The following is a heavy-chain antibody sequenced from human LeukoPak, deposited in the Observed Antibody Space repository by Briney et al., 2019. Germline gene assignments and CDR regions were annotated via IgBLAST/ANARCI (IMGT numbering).Heavy chain of an antibody. D-gene: IGHD2-2*01. CDR3: TKSVVPAAP. J-gene: IGHJ5*02. Sequence: GGSLRLSCAASGFTFSNAWMSWVHQAPGKGLEWVGRIKSKTDGGTTDYAAPVKGRFTISRDDSKNTLYLQTNSLKTEDTAAYYCTKSVVPAAPWGQGTLVTVSS. CDR1: GFTFSNAW. CDR2: IKSKTDGGTT. V-gene: IGHV3-15*01.